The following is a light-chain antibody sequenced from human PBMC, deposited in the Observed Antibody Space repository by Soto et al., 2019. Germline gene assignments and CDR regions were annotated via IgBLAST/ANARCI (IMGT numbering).Light chain of an antibody. CDR1: QAISSY. CDR2: AAS. J-gene: IGKJ4*01. CDR3: QQSYGTPLT. V-gene: IGKV1-39*01. Sequence: DIQLTQSPSSLSASVGGRVTITCRASQAISSYLNWYHQKPGKAPKLLIYAASDLQSGVPSRFSGSGSGTDFTLTISGLQPVDFATYYCQQSYGTPLTFGGGTKVEI.